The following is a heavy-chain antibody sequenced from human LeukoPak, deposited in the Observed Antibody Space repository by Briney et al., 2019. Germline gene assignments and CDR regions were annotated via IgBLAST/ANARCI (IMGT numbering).Heavy chain of an antibody. J-gene: IGHJ4*02. Sequence: SETLSLTCAVYGGSFSGYYWSWIRQPPGKGLEWIGEINHSGSTNYNPSLKSRVTISVDTSKNQFSLKLSSVTAADTAVYYRARVRQGDSSSWFFDYWGQGTLVTVSS. CDR2: INHSGST. D-gene: IGHD6-13*01. CDR3: ARVRQGDSSSWFFDY. V-gene: IGHV4-34*01. CDR1: GGSFSGYY.